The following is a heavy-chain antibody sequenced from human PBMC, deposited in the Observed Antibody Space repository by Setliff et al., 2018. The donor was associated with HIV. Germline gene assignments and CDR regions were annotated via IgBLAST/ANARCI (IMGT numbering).Heavy chain of an antibody. CDR1: GGPLDNYN. Sequence: SETMSRTCTVCGGPLDNYNWSWVRQRPGKGLEWIGYIYSSGSTNYNPSLKSRVTISVDTSKRQFSLKLNSVTSSDTAVYDCARNGYSYGFINHYYHYMDVLCKGTTVTVSS. CDR3: ARNGYSYGFINHYYHYMDV. D-gene: IGHD5-18*01. CDR2: IYSSGST. V-gene: IGHV4-59*01. J-gene: IGHJ6*03.